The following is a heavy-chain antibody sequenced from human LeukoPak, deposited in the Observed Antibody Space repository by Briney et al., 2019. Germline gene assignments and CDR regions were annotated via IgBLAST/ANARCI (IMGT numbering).Heavy chain of an antibody. D-gene: IGHD5-18*01. CDR2: IYYSGTT. J-gene: IGHJ4*02. CDR3: ASGPLGYSYGWIDY. CDR1: GGSISSSNYY. V-gene: IGHV4-39*07. Sequence: PSETLSLTCTVSGGSISSSNYYWGWVRQPPGKGLEWIGSIYYSGTTYYNPSLKSRVTISVDTSKNQFSLKLSSVTAADTAVYYCASGPLGYSYGWIDYWGQGTLVTVSS.